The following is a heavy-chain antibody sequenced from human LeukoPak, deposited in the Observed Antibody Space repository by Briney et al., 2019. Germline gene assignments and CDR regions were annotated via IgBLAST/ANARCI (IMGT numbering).Heavy chain of an antibody. CDR1: GYTLTELS. CDR2: FDPEDGET. V-gene: IGHV1-24*01. J-gene: IGHJ4*02. Sequence: ASVKVSCKVSGYTLTELSMHWVRQAPGKGLEWMGGFDPEDGETIYAQKFQGRVTMTEDTSTDTAYMELSSLRSDDTAVYYCARGGDYYDSSLFDYWGQGTLVTVSS. D-gene: IGHD3-22*01. CDR3: ARGGDYYDSSLFDY.